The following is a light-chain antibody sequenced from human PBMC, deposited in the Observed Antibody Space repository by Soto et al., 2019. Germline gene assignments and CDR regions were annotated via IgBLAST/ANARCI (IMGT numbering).Light chain of an antibody. J-gene: IGLJ1*01. CDR1: ISNIGSNH. V-gene: IGLV1-47*01. CDR3: ATWDDRLSGRGV. CDR2: RNN. Sequence: QSVLTQPPSASGTPGQRVTISCSGTISNIGSNHVYWYQQLPGMAPTLLIYRNNQRPSGVPDRFSGSKSGTSASLAISGLRSEDEADYYCATWDDRLSGRGVFGTATQLSVL.